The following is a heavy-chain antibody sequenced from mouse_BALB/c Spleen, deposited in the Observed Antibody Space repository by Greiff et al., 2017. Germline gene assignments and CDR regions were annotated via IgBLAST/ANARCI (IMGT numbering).Heavy chain of an antibody. V-gene: IGHV5-12-1*01. J-gene: IGHJ2*01. Sequence: EVQLQESGGGLVKPGGSLKLSCAASGFAFSSYDMSWVRQTPEKRLEWVAYISSGGGSTYYPDTVKGRFTISRDNAKNTLYLQMSSLKSEDTAMYYCARLYYGNYGNYFDYWGQGTTLTVSS. CDR1: GFAFSSYD. CDR2: ISSGGGST. CDR3: ARLYYGNYGNYFDY. D-gene: IGHD2-1*01.